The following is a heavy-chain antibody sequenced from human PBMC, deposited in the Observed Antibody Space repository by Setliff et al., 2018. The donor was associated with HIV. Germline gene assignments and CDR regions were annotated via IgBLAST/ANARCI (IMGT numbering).Heavy chain of an antibody. J-gene: IGHJ3*02. D-gene: IGHD6-13*01. V-gene: IGHV4-4*07. CDR1: GGSISSYC. Sequence: SETLSLTCTVSGGSISSYCWSWIRQPAGKGLEWIGRIYTSGSTNYNPSLKSRVTMSVDTSKNQFSLKLSSVTAADTAVYYCARVGQQQLVLNDAFDIWGQGTMVTVSS. CDR2: IYTSGST. CDR3: ARVGQQQLVLNDAFDI.